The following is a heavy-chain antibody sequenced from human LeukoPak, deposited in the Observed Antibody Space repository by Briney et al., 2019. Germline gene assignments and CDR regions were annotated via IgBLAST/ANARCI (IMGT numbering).Heavy chain of an antibody. CDR3: AKDRDENIEAWDAFDI. J-gene: IGHJ3*02. CDR1: GFTFSSYA. D-gene: IGHD5-12*01. V-gene: IGHV3-23*01. Sequence: PGGSLRLSCAASGFTFSSYAMSWVRQAPGKGLEWFSAISGSGGSAHNADSVKGRFTISRDNSKNTLYLQMNSLRAEDTAVYYCAKDRDENIEAWDAFDIWGQGTMVTVSS. CDR2: ISGSGGSA.